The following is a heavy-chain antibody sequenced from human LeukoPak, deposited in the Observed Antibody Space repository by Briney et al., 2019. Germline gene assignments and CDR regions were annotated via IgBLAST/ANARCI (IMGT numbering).Heavy chain of an antibody. V-gene: IGHV1-69*04. D-gene: IGHD3-16*01. J-gene: IGHJ6*02. CDR1: GYTFISYG. CDR3: AGAKGLGESRGPYGMDV. CDR2: IIPILGIA. Sequence: GASVKVSCKASGYTFISYGISWVRQAPGQGLEWMGRIIPILGIANYAQKFQGRVTITADKSTSTAYMELSSLRSEDTAVYYCAGAKGLGESRGPYGMDVWGQGTTVTVSS.